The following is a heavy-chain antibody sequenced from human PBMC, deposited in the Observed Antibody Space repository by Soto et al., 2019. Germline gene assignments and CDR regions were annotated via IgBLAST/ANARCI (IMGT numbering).Heavy chain of an antibody. J-gene: IGHJ4*02. CDR1: GGSISSSSYY. CDR3: ARHSSGWSFDY. CDR2: IYYSGST. Sequence: SETLSLTCTVSGGSISSSSYYWGWIRQPPGKGLEWIGSIYYSGSTYYNPSLKSRVTISVDTSKNQFSLKLSSVTAADTAVYYCARHSSGWSFDYWGQGTLVTVSS. D-gene: IGHD6-19*01. V-gene: IGHV4-39*01.